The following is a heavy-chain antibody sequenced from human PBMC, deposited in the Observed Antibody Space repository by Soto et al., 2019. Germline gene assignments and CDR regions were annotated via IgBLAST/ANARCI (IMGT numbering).Heavy chain of an antibody. CDR3: ERNGYTYGMDV. CDR2: IYYSGIS. D-gene: IGHD5-18*01. CDR1: GGSTSSGCFY. V-gene: IGHV4-31*03. Sequence: TLSLTFTVSGGSTSSGCFYWSWIRQHPGKGLEWIGYIYYSGISYYNPSLKSRVSISLDTSRNQFSMTLNSVTATDTAVYYCERNGYTYGMDVWGQGATVTVSS. J-gene: IGHJ6*02.